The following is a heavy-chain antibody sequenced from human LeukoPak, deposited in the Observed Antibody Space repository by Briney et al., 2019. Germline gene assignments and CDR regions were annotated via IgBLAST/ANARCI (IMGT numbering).Heavy chain of an antibody. D-gene: IGHD3-22*01. J-gene: IGHJ4*02. Sequence: GESRRLSCAASGFTFSSYGMRWVRQAQGRGREWVGVICYDGSNKYYAHSVKARFTISRDNSKNTLYLKMNSLSAADTAVYYCARAMRAYDSSGLDYWGQGTLVTVSS. V-gene: IGHV3-33*01. CDR2: ICYDGSNK. CDR1: GFTFSSYG. CDR3: ARAMRAYDSSGLDY.